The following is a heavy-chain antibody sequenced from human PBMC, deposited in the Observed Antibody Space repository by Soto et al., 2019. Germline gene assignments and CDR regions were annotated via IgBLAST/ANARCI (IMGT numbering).Heavy chain of an antibody. CDR3: ARHPERIAEIGWFDP. D-gene: IGHD6-13*01. V-gene: IGHV3-48*01. CDR2: ISSNSSTI. J-gene: IGHJ5*02. Sequence: GGSLRLSCAASGFTFSSYGMHWVRQAPGKGLEWVSYISSNSSTIYYADSVKGRFTISRDNAKNSLYLQMNSLRAEDTAVYYCARHPERIAEIGWFDPWGQGTLVT. CDR1: GFTFSSYG.